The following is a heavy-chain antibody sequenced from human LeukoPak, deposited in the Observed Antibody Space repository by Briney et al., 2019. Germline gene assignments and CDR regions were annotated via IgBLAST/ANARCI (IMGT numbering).Heavy chain of an antibody. D-gene: IGHD6-19*01. CDR1: GFTFDDYA. CDR3: AKDGSSGHPIYYFDY. J-gene: IGHJ4*02. Sequence: PGRSLRLSCAASGFTFDDYAMHWVRQAPGKGLEWVSGISWNSGSIGYADSVKGRFTISRDNAKNSLYLQMNSLRAEDTALYYCAKDGSSGHPIYYFDYWGQGTLVTVSS. V-gene: IGHV3-9*01. CDR2: ISWNSGSI.